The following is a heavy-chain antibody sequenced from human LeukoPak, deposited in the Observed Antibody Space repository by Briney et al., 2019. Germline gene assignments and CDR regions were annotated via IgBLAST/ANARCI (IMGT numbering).Heavy chain of an antibody. J-gene: IGHJ5*02. D-gene: IGHD4-17*01. Sequence: SETLSLTCTVSGGSISSYYWGWIRQPPGKGLEWIGSIYYSGSTYYNPSLKSRVTISVDTSKNQFSLKLSSVTAADTAVYYCARSPGDFAAWFDPWGQGTLVTVSS. V-gene: IGHV4-39*01. CDR1: GGSISSYY. CDR3: ARSPGDFAAWFDP. CDR2: IYYSGST.